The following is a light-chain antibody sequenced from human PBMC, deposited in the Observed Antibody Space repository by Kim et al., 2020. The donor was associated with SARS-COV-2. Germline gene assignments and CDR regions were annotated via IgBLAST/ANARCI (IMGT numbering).Light chain of an antibody. J-gene: IGKJ5*01. CDR1: QDVSDY. V-gene: IGKV1-33*01. CDR2: DAA. Sequence: ASVGDRVTITCQASQDVSDYFDWYQQKPGEAPKVLIRDAANWESGVPSRFTRGGYGTEFSLTITSVQPEDMGTYYCQQYDNTPFTFGQGTRLEIK. CDR3: QQYDNTPFT.